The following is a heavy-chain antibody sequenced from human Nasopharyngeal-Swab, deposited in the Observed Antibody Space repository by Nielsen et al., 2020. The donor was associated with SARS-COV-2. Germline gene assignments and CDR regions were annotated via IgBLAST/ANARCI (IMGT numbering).Heavy chain of an antibody. V-gene: IGHV1-2*06. CDR3: ARNDSSGYGY. CDR2: INPNSGGT. Sequence: WVRQAPGQGLEWMGRINPNSGGTNYAQKFQGRVTTTRDTSISTAYMELSRLRSDDTAVYYCARNDSSGYGYWGQGTLVTVSS. D-gene: IGHD3-22*01. J-gene: IGHJ4*02.